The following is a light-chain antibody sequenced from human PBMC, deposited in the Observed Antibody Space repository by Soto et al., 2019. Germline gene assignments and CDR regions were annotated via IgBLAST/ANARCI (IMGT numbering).Light chain of an antibody. J-gene: IGKJ4*01. CDR3: QQGYSTPPLT. Sequence: IQMTQSPSSLSATVGDRVTITCRASQSISNSLNWYQQKPGKAPKLLIYGASSLQSGVPSRFSGSGLGTDFTLSISSLQPEDFAVYYCQQGYSTPPLTFGEGTKVELK. V-gene: IGKV1-39*01. CDR2: GAS. CDR1: QSISNS.